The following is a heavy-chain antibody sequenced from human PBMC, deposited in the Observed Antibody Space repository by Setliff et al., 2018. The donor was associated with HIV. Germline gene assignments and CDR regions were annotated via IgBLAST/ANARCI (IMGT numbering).Heavy chain of an antibody. V-gene: IGHV4-4*02. Sequence: SETLSLTCVVSRASIRSDNWWAWVRRPPGKGLEWIGEVFHSGSTNYNPSLKSRVTISVDRSQNHFSLKLSSVTAADTAMYYCAWGTQRPIDSWGQGTLVTVSS. J-gene: IGHJ4*02. CDR1: RASIRSDNW. CDR2: VFHSGST. D-gene: IGHD3-16*01. CDR3: AWGTQRPIDS.